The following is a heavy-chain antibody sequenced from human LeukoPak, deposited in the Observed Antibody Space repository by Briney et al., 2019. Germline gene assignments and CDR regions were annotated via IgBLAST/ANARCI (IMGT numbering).Heavy chain of an antibody. CDR3: ASRMYMTFGNSAFDI. Sequence: KTSETLSLTCTVSGGSISSSSYYWGWIRQPPGKGLEWIGSIYYSGSTYYNPSLKSRVTISVDTSKNQFSLKLSSVTAADTAVYYCASRMYMTFGNSAFDIWGQGTMVTVSS. D-gene: IGHD3/OR15-3a*01. J-gene: IGHJ3*02. CDR2: IYYSGST. CDR1: GGSISSSSYY. V-gene: IGHV4-39*07.